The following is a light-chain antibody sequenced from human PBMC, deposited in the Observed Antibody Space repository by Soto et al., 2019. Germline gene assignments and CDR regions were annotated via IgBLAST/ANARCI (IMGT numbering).Light chain of an antibody. J-gene: IGKJ1*01. CDR1: QSISSW. CDR3: QQYNSYWT. Sequence: DIPVTQFPSPLSASVRDRVTITCRASQSISSWLAWYQQKPGKAPKLLIYKASSLESGVPSRFSGSGSGTEFTLTISSLQPDDFATYYCQQYNSYWTFGQGTKVDIK. CDR2: KAS. V-gene: IGKV1-5*03.